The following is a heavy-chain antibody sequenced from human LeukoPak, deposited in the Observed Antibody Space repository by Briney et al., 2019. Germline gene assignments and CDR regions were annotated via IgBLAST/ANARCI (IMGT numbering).Heavy chain of an antibody. CDR3: ARGLGYGSGSYYYYYGMDV. CDR1: GFTVSSNC. J-gene: IGHJ6*02. CDR2: IYSGGST. Sequence: GGSLRLSCAASGFTVSSNCMSWVRQAPGKGLEWVSVIYSGGSTYYADSVKGRFTISRDNSKNTLYLQMNSLRAEDTAVYYCARGLGYGSGSYYYYYGMDVWGQGTTVTVSS. V-gene: IGHV3-66*02. D-gene: IGHD3-10*01.